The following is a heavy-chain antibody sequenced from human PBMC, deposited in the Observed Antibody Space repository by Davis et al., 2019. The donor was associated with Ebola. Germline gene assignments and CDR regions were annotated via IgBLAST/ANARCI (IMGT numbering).Heavy chain of an antibody. CDR1: GYTFTSYG. CDR3: ARDQRFLEWLPNYYYYGMDV. Sequence: ASVKVSCKASGYTFTSYGISWVRQAPGQRLEWMGWINAGNGNTKYSQKFQGRVTITRDTSASTAYMELSSLRSEDTAVYYCARDQRFLEWLPNYYYYGMDVWGQGTTVTVSS. CDR2: INAGNGNT. D-gene: IGHD3-3*01. J-gene: IGHJ6*02. V-gene: IGHV1-3*01.